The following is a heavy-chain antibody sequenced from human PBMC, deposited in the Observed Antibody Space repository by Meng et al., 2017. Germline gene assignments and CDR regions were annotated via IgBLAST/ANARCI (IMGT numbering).Heavy chain of an antibody. CDR2: IIPIFGTA. CDR3: ASPYCTNGVCSPEY. CDR1: GGTFSSYA. V-gene: IGHV1-69*01. J-gene: IGHJ4*02. D-gene: IGHD2-8*01. Sequence: QGQRVQSGAEVKKPGSSVKVSCKASGGTFSSYAISWVRQATGQGLEWMGGIIPIFGTANYAQKFQGRVTITADESTSTAYMELSSLRSEDTAVYYCASPYCTNGVCSPEYWGQGTLVTVSS.